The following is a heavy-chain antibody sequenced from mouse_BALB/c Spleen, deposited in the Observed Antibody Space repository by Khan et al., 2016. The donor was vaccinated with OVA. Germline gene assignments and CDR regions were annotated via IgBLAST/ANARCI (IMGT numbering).Heavy chain of an antibody. Sequence: QVQLKESGPGLVAPSQNLSITCTVSGFSLTDYGVNWVRQPPGKGLEWLGMIWGDGSTDYNSALKSRLSISKDNSKSQVFLKMNNLQTDDTARYYCARELRLGGFAYWGQGTLVTVSA. V-gene: IGHV2-6-7*01. CDR3: ARELRLGGFAY. CDR2: IWGDGST. CDR1: GFSLTDYG. J-gene: IGHJ3*01. D-gene: IGHD1-2*01.